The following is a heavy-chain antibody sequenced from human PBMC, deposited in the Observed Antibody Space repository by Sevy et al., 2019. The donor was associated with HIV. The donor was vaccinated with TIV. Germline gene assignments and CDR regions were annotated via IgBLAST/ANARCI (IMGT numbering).Heavy chain of an antibody. Sequence: GGSLRLSCSASGFNVRSFSIHWVRQAPGKGLEWVAAILYNVRTEEYADSMRGRFTISRDKSKNTMNLEMNSLRVEDTALYFCARDSARVIVPTAGFDSWGQGVLVTVSS. V-gene: IGHV3-33*01. CDR2: ILYNVRTE. CDR3: ARDSARVIVPTAGFDS. CDR1: GFNVRSFS. J-gene: IGHJ5*01. D-gene: IGHD2-21*01.